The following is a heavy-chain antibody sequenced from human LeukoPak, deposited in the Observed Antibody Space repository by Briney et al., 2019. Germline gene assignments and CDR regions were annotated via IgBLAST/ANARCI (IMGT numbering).Heavy chain of an antibody. D-gene: IGHD4-17*01. CDR2: ISYDGGYK. CDR3: AKVGDYGDYALDY. Sequence: PGGSLRLSCAASGFTFSSYGMHWVRQAPGKGLKWVAVISYDGGYKYYADSVKGRFTISRDNSKNTLYLQMNSLRAEDTAVYYCAKVGDYGDYALDYWGQGTLVTVSS. V-gene: IGHV3-30*18. CDR1: GFTFSSYG. J-gene: IGHJ4*02.